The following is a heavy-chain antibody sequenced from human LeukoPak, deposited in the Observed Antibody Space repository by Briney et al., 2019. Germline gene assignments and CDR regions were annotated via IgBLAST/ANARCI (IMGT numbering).Heavy chain of an antibody. D-gene: IGHD3-10*01. CDR3: ARDRGMVRGVRFYYYHGMDV. CDR2: IWYDGSNK. V-gene: IGHV3-33*01. J-gene: IGHJ6*04. CDR1: GFTFRSYG. Sequence: GGSLRLSCAASGFTFRSYGMLWVRQAPGKGLEWVAVIWYDGSNKYYADSVKGRFTISRDNSKNTLYLQMNSLRAEDTAVYYCARDRGMVRGVRFYYYHGMDVWGKGTTVTGSS.